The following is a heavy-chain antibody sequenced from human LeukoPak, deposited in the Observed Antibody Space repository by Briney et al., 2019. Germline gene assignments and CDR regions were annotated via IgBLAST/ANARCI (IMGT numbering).Heavy chain of an antibody. CDR3: AKEEPIGYCSSTSCYAIDY. J-gene: IGHJ4*02. CDR2: ISWDGGST. CDR1: GFTFDDYT. V-gene: IGHV3-43*01. D-gene: IGHD2-2*01. Sequence: PGGSLRLSCAASGFTFDDYTMHWVRQAPGKGLEWVSLISWDGGSTYYADSVKGRFTISRDNSKNSLYLQMNSLRTEDTALYYCAKEEPIGYCSSTSCYAIDYWGQGTLVTVSS.